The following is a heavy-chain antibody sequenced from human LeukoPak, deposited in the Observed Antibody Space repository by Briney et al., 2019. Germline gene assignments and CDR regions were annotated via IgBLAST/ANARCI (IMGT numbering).Heavy chain of an antibody. D-gene: IGHD2-15*01. CDR2: IGTAGDT. J-gene: IGHJ3*02. V-gene: IGHV3-13*01. CDR3: ARAFGSSGAFDI. CDR1: GFTFSSYD. Sequence: GGSLRLSCAASGFTFSSYDMHWVRQATGKGLEWVSAIGTAGDTYYPGSVKGRFTISRENAKNSLYLQMNSLRAGDTAVYYCARAFGSSGAFDIWGQGTMVTVSS.